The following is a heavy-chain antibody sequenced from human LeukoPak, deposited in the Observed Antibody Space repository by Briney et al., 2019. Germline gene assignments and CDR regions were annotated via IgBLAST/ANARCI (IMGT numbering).Heavy chain of an antibody. CDR1: GFTFSNAW. Sequence: GGSLRLSCAASGFTFSNAWMSWVRQAPGKGLEWVGRIKSKTDGGTTDYAAPVKGRFTISRDDSKNTLYLQMNSLKTEDTAVYYCTTDLREGITMVRGVSHYYFYDGMDVWGQGTTVTVSS. CDR2: IKSKTDGGTT. D-gene: IGHD3-10*01. J-gene: IGHJ6*02. V-gene: IGHV3-15*01. CDR3: TTDLREGITMVRGVSHYYFYDGMDV.